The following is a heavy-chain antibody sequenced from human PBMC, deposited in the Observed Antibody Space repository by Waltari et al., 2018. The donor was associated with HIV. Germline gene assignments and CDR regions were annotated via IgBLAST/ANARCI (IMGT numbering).Heavy chain of an antibody. CDR1: GPTFSRYW. D-gene: IGHD1-1*01. V-gene: IGHV3-7*02. CDR2: IRHDGGEA. CDR3: ATKGGAMDV. Sequence: QLVESGGGVVQAGESLKISCGASGPTFSRYWMTWVRQAPGAGLEWVANIRHDGGEAHYVDSVKGRFTIFRDNVKKVLFLQMNFLTEDDSAVYYCATKGGAMDVWGQGTAVIVS. J-gene: IGHJ6*02.